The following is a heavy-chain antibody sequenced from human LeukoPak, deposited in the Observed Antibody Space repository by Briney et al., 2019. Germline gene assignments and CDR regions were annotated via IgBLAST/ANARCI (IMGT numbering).Heavy chain of an antibody. CDR1: GYSFTNYW. CDR2: IYPGGSDT. D-gene: IGHD3-10*01. V-gene: IGHV5-51*01. CDR3: ARQKGGSPGGDFDY. Sequence: GESLKISCEGSGYSFTNYWIGWVRQMPGKGLEWMGIIYPGGSDTRYSPSFQGQVTISADKSVSTAYLQWSSLQASDSAMYYCARQKGGSPGGDFDYWGQGTLVTVSS. J-gene: IGHJ4*02.